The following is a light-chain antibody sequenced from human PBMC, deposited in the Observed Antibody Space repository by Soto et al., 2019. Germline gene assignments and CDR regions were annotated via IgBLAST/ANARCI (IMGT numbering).Light chain of an antibody. CDR1: QTISKW. J-gene: IGKJ1*01. CDR2: KAS. Sequence: DIQVTQSPSTLSASVGDRVTITCRASQTISKWLAWYQQTPVQAPKLLIYKASVLEVGVPSRFSGSGSAAELTLTTSSLQPDELAAYHGQQYNSYPQTFGHGHKVDIK. V-gene: IGKV1-5*03. CDR3: QQYNSYPQT.